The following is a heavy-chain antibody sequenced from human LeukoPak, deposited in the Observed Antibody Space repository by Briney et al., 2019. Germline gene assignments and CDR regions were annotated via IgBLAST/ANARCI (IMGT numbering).Heavy chain of an antibody. CDR1: GFTFSDYN. J-gene: IGHJ4*02. D-gene: IGHD3-10*01. V-gene: IGHV3-11*01. Sequence: GGSLRLSCAASGFTFSDYNMRWIRQAPGKGLEWVSSISRSGSTKYYADSVKGRFTISRDNAKNSLFLQMNSLRAEDTAVYYCAKGARVIYYYGSGSYYPFDYWGQGTLVTVSS. CDR3: AKGARVIYYYGSGSYYPFDY. CDR2: ISRSGSTK.